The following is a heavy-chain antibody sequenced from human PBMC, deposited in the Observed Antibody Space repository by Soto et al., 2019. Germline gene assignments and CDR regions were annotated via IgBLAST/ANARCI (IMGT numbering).Heavy chain of an antibody. D-gene: IGHD3-9*01. CDR1: GFSFSDFE. V-gene: IGHV3-48*03. Sequence: GGSLRLSCATSGFSFSDFEMHWVRQAPGKGLEWVSYISSGGTTKYYADSVKGRFTISRDNAKNSLFLQMNSLRAEDTAVYYCAREYYDILTGLYLIWFERWGQGTLVTVSS. CDR2: ISSGGTTK. J-gene: IGHJ5*02. CDR3: AREYYDILTGLYLIWFER.